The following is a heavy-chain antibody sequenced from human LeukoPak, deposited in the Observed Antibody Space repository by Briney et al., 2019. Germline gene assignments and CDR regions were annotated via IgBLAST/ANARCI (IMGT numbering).Heavy chain of an antibody. CDR3: ARDLPSPVPGKNYFDS. CDR2: VIPTFNIR. V-gene: IGHV1-69*17. D-gene: IGHD6-19*01. Sequence: SVKVSCKASGDTFSNHGVTWVRQAPGQGLEWMGRVIPTFNIRNYAQKFQGRLTITADKSTTTGYMEPSSLRSDDTAVYYCARDLPSPVPGKNYFDSWGQGTLVVVSS. J-gene: IGHJ4*02. CDR1: GDTFSNHG.